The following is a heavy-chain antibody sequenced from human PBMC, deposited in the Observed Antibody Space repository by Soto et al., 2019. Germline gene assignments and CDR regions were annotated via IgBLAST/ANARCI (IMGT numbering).Heavy chain of an antibody. J-gene: IGHJ6*02. Sequence: QEQLVQSGAEVKEPGASLKVSCKASGDTFTTSYIHWVRQAPGQGLEWMGRINPNNGATLYAQGSQGTLILSTDTCTSTVYMDLNSVKSEDSAVYYCASRVLCDMDVWGQGTTVTVSS. D-gene: IGHD2-21*01. CDR2: INPNNGAT. V-gene: IGHV1-46*01. CDR3: ASRVLCDMDV. CDR1: GDTFTTSY.